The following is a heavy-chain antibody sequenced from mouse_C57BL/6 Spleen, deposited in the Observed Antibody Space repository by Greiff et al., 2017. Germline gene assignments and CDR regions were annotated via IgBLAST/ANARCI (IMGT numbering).Heavy chain of an antibody. D-gene: IGHD2-4*01. CDR3: ACDYDY. CDR2: IDPSDSYT. V-gene: IGHV1-50*01. CDR1: GYSFTSYW. J-gene: IGHJ2*01. Sequence: VQLQQPGPELVKPGASVQLSCKASGYSFTSYWMQWVKQRPGQGLEWIGEIDPSDSYTNYNQKFKGKATLTVDTSSSTAYMQLSSLTSEDSAVYYCACDYDYWGQGTTLTVSS.